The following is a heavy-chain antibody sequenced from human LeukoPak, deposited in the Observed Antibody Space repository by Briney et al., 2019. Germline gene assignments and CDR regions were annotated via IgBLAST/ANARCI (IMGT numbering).Heavy chain of an antibody. V-gene: IGHV3-23*01. J-gene: IGHJ4*02. CDR3: ARSRYWEYQLPRADLDY. CDR1: GFTFSSYA. D-gene: IGHD2-2*01. Sequence: PGGSLRLSCAASGFTFSSYAMSWVRKAPGKGLEWVSGILGSGTTTYYADSVRGRFTISRDNSKSTLYLQVDSLRAEDTALYYCARSRYWEYQLPRADLDYWGQGTLVTVSS. CDR2: ILGSGTTT.